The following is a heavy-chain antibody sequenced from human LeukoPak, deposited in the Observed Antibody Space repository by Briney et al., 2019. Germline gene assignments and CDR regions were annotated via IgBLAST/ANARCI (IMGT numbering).Heavy chain of an antibody. J-gene: IGHJ4*02. Sequence: ASVKVSCKASGYTFTSYGISWVRQAPGQGLEWIGWISAYNGNTNYAQKLQGRVTMTTDTSTSTAYMELRSLRSDDTAVYYCTREPGYYDSSGYYPLGSFDYWGQGTLVTVSS. D-gene: IGHD3-22*01. V-gene: IGHV1-18*01. CDR1: GYTFTSYG. CDR3: TREPGYYDSSGYYPLGSFDY. CDR2: ISAYNGNT.